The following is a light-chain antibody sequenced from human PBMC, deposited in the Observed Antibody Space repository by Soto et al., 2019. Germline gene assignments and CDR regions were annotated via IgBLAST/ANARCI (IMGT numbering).Light chain of an antibody. CDR1: QSISIG. CDR2: GAS. J-gene: IGKJ5*01. CDR3: QQYNKWPLIT. V-gene: IGKV3D-15*01. Sequence: EIVMTQSPATLSVSPGETATLSCRASQSISIGLAWYRQKPGQAPRLLIYGASTRATGTPASFSGSGSGTEFTLTISSLQSEDFALYYGQQYNKWPLITFGQGTRLE.